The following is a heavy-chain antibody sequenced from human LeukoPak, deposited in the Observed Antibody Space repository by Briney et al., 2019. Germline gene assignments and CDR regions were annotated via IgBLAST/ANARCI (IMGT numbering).Heavy chain of an antibody. CDR1: GGTFSSYA. CDR2: IIPNFGIA. Sequence: SVKVSCKASGGTFSSYAISWVRQAPGQGLEWMGRIIPNFGIANYAQKFQGRVTITADKSTSTAYMELSSLRSEDTAVYYCARDQLDTAMVTSRGSNNWFDPWGQGTLVTVSS. CDR3: ARDQLDTAMVTSRGSNNWFDP. D-gene: IGHD5-18*01. J-gene: IGHJ5*02. V-gene: IGHV1-69*04.